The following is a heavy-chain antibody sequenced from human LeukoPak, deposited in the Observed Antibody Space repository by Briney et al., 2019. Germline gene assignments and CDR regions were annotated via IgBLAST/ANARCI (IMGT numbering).Heavy chain of an antibody. J-gene: IGHJ4*02. D-gene: IGHD2-2*01. CDR1: GFTFSSYA. V-gene: IGHV3-23*01. CDR3: AKGGSPSCYSSSGY. CDR2: ISGSGGST. Sequence: PGGSLRLSCAASGFTFSSYAMSWVRQAPGKGLEWVSVISGSGGSTYYADSVKGRSTIFRDNSKNTLYLQMNSLRAEDTAVYYCAKGGSPSCYSSSGYWGQGTLVTVSS.